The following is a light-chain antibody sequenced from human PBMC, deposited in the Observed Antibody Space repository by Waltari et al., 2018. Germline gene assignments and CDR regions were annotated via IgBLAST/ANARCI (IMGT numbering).Light chain of an antibody. J-gene: IGKJ4*01. CDR1: QNIHDN. CDR3: QQYNKWPPLT. Sequence: LMTQSTATLSVSPGERVTLSCRASQNIHDNLAWYQQKPGQAPRLLIYGASTRATDIPARFRGSGSGTEFTLTINSLQSEDLGIYYCQQYNKWPPLTFGGGTKVEIK. V-gene: IGKV3-15*01. CDR2: GAS.